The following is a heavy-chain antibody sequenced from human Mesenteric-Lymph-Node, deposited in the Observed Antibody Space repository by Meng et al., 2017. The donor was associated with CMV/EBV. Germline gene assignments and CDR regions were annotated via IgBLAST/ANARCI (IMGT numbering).Heavy chain of an antibody. CDR1: GFTFSSYL. V-gene: IGHV3-7*01. CDR2: IVRDGSGK. CDR3: ARGGIAARVWLGY. D-gene: IGHD6-6*01. Sequence: GESLKISRAVSGFTFSSYLMTWFRQAPEKGLEWVANIVRDGSGKYYVDSVKGRFTISRDNAKNSLYLQMNSLRAEDTAVYYCARGGIAARVWLGYWGQGTLVTVSS. J-gene: IGHJ4*02.